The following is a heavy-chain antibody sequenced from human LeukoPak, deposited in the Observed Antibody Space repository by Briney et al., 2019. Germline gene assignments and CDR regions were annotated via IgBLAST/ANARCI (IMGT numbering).Heavy chain of an antibody. V-gene: IGHV4-38-2*01. J-gene: IGHJ5*02. CDR1: GGSFSGYY. CDR3: AADYYDSSGYHH. D-gene: IGHD3-22*01. CDR2: IYHSGST. Sequence: KPSETLSLTCAVYGGSFSGYYWGWIRQPPGKGLEWIGSIYHSGSTYYNPSLKSRVTISVDTSKNQFSLKLSSVTAADTAVYYCAADYYDSSGYHHWGQGTLVTVSS.